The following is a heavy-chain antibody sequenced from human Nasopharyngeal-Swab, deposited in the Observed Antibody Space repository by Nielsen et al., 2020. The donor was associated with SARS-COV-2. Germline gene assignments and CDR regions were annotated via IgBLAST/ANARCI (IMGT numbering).Heavy chain of an antibody. CDR3: ARDPRHYSSGWYVDY. D-gene: IGHD6-19*01. V-gene: IGHV3-49*04. Sequence: GGSLRLSCAASGFTISSYWMGWVRQAPGKGLEWVGFIRSTAYSGTTAYAASVKDRFTISRDNSKGIAYLQMNSLKTEDSGVYYCARDPRHYSSGWYVDYWGQGTLVTVSS. J-gene: IGHJ4*02. CDR2: IRSTAYSGTT. CDR1: GFTISSYW.